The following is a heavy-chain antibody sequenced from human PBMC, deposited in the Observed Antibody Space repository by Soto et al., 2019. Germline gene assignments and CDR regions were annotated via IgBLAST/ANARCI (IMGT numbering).Heavy chain of an antibody. CDR2: ISTYNGDT. V-gene: IGHV1-18*01. CDR3: ARQGSWPYAYYGLDF. CDR1: GYTFTTSG. D-gene: IGHD1-26*01. J-gene: IGHJ6*02. Sequence: QVQLVQSGPEVKKPGASVQVSCEASGYTFTTSGISWVRQAPGQGLEWMGWISTYNGDTNSAQKFQGRVTMTADTSTGTAYMELMSWKSGDTAVYYCARQGSWPYAYYGLDFWGQGTTVTVSS.